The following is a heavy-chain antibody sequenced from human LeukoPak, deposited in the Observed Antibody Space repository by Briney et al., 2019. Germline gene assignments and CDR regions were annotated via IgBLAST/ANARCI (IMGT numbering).Heavy chain of an antibody. Sequence: PGGSLRLSCAASGFTFSSYGMHWVRQAPGKGLEWVAVMSYDGSHKYYADSVKGRFTISRDNSKNTLYLQMNSLRAEDTAVYYCAKGYVGYFDYWGQGTLVTVSS. V-gene: IGHV3-30*18. J-gene: IGHJ4*02. CDR2: MSYDGSHK. D-gene: IGHD3-16*01. CDR1: GFTFSSYG. CDR3: AKGYVGYFDY.